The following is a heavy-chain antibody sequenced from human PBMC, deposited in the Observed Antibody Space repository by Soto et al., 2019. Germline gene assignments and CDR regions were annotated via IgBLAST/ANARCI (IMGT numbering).Heavy chain of an antibody. D-gene: IGHD2-15*01. J-gene: IGHJ3*01. V-gene: IGHV4-31*11. CDR1: GAPVRSVRYE. CDR2: IYNSGST. Sequence: SETVSRRGAGCGAPVRSVRYEWSWIRQHPGKALEWIGYIYNSGSTYYNPSLKSRVTISADTSKNQFSLNLSPVTAADTAVYFCSRDRYCSGQSCWPRHPVHLWGRETMDTLS. CDR3: SRDRYCSGQSCWPRHPVHL.